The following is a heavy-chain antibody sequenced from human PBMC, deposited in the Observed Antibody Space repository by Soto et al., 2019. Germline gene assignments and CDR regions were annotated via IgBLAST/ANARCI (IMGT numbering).Heavy chain of an antibody. V-gene: IGHV4-59*01. CDR2: IYYSGST. Sequence: PSETLSLTYTVSGGSISSYYWSWIRQPPGKGLEWIGYIYYSGSTNYNPPLKSRVTISVDTSKNQFSLKLSSVTAADTALYYCARSSLITIFGVAKGRFDPWGQGTLVTVSS. D-gene: IGHD3-3*01. J-gene: IGHJ5*02. CDR1: GGSISSYY. CDR3: ARSSLITIFGVAKGRFDP.